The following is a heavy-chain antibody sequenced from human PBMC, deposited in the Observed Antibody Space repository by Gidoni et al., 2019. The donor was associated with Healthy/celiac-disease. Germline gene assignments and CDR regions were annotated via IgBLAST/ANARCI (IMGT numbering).Heavy chain of an antibody. J-gene: IGHJ4*02. CDR2: INHSGST. CDR1: GGSFSGYY. CDR3: ARGGRITMIRSRGPPFDY. V-gene: IGHV4-34*01. Sequence: QVQLQQWGAGLLKPSETLSLTCAVYGGSFSGYYWSWIRPPPGKGLEWIGEINHSGSTNYNPSLKSRVTISVDTSKNQFSLKLSSVTAADTAVYYCARGGRITMIRSRGPPFDYWGQGTLVTVSS. D-gene: IGHD3-22*01.